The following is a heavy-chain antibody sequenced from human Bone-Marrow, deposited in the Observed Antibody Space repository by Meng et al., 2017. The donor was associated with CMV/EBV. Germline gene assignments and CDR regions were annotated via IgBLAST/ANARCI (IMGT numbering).Heavy chain of an antibody. V-gene: IGHV4-39*01. J-gene: IGHJ6*02. D-gene: IGHD4-23*01. CDR3: ARILADCGNSPRGYYYYYYGMDV. CDR1: DGSISSSSYY. Sequence: SETLSLTCTVSDGSISSSSYYWGWIRQHPGKGLEWIGSIYYSGSTYHNPSLRSRITISVDTSKNQFSLKLSSGTAADTAVYECARILADCGNSPRGYYYYYYGMDVWGQGTTVTVSS. CDR2: IYYSGST.